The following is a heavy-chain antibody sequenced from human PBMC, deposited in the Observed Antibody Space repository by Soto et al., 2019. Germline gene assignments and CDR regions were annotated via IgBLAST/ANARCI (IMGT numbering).Heavy chain of an antibody. CDR3: AKVQDYYLDSGTYSWFDP. Sequence: GASVKVSCKASGYTFTSYAMHWVRQAPGQRLEWMGWINAGNGNTKYSQKFQGRVTITRDTSASTAYMELSSLRAEDTGDYYCAKVQDYYLDSGTYSWFDPWGHGTLVSVSS. CDR1: GYTFTSYA. J-gene: IGHJ5*02. D-gene: IGHD3-22*01. V-gene: IGHV1-3*01. CDR2: INAGNGNT.